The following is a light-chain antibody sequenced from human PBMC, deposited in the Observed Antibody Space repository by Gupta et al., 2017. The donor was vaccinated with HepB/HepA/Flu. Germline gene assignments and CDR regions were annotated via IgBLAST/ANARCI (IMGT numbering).Light chain of an antibody. Sequence: DIQMTQSPSSLSASVGDRVTITCQASQDISNYLNWYQQKPGKAPKLLIYDASNLETGVPSRFSGSGCGTDFTFTISSLQPEEIATYYCQQYENHPRGIYTFGQGTKLEIK. J-gene: IGKJ2*01. V-gene: IGKV1-33*01. CDR1: QDISNY. CDR3: QQYENHPRGIYT. CDR2: DAS.